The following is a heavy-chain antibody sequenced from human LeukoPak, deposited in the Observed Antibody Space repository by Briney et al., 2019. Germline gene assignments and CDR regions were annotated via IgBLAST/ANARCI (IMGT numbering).Heavy chain of an antibody. Sequence: GGSLRLSCAASGFTVSSNYMSWVRQAPGKGLEWVSVIYSGGSTYYADSVKGRFTISRDNSKNALYLQMNSLRAEDTAVYYCAREYCSSTSCSVDYWGQGTLVTVSS. CDR2: IYSGGST. CDR1: GFTVSSNY. D-gene: IGHD2-2*01. J-gene: IGHJ4*02. CDR3: AREYCSSTSCSVDY. V-gene: IGHV3-66*02.